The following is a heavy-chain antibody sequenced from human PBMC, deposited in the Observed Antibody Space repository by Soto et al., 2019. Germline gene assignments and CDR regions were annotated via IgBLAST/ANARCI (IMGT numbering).Heavy chain of an antibody. CDR1: GFTVSSNY. D-gene: IGHD2-15*01. CDR2: IQSGGST. Sequence: EVQLVESGGGLVQPGGSLRLSCAASGFTVSSNYMSWVRQAPGKGLEWVSLIQSGGSTYYAGSVKGRFTISRDNSKNTLFLQMNSLRAEDTAAYYCARFAVQCSGGRCYGVAMDVWGKGTTVTVFS. CDR3: ARFAVQCSGGRCYGVAMDV. J-gene: IGHJ6*03. V-gene: IGHV3-66*01.